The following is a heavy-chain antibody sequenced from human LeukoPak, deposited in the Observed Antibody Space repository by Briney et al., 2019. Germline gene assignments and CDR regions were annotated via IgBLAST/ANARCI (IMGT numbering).Heavy chain of an antibody. Sequence: LPGGSLRFSCAASGFTFSASAMIWVRQAPGMGLEWVSGIGGNGDTTYYPDSVKGRFTISRDNSMNELYLQMNSLRPEDTAVYYCAKDQPWKYASGSYYLVWGQGILVTVSS. CDR3: AKDQPWKYASGSYYLV. CDR1: GFTFSASA. D-gene: IGHD3-10*01. V-gene: IGHV3-23*01. J-gene: IGHJ4*02. CDR2: IGGNGDTT.